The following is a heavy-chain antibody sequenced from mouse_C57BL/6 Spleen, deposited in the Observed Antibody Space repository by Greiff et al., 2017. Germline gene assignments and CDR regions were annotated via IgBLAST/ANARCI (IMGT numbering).Heavy chain of an antibody. CDR1: GYSITSGYY. J-gene: IGHJ4*01. V-gene: IGHV3-6*01. CDR3: ARDPTTVGSMDY. D-gene: IGHD1-1*01. Sequence: EVKLMESGPGLVKPSQSLSLTCSVTGYSITSGYYWNWIRQFPGNKLEWMGYISYDGSNNYNPSLKNRISITRDTSKNQFFLKLNSVTTEDTATYDCARDPTTVGSMDYWGQGTSVTVSS. CDR2: ISYDGSN.